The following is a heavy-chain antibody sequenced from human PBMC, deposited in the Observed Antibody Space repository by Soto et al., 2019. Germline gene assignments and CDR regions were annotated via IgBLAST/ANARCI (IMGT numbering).Heavy chain of an antibody. D-gene: IGHD2-2*01. CDR1: GGTFSSYA. CDR2: IIPIFGIA. V-gene: IGHV1-69*10. Sequence: SVKVSCKASGGTFSSYAISWVRQAPGQGLEWMGGIIPIFGIANYAQKFQGRVTITADKSTSTAYMELSSLRSEDTAVYYCASDRGIVVVPAATASTYYFDNWGQESLVTIAS. CDR3: ASDRGIVVVPAATASTYYFDN. J-gene: IGHJ4*02.